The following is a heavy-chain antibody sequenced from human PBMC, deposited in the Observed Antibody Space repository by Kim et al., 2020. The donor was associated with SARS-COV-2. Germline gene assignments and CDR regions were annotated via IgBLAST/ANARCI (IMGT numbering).Heavy chain of an antibody. J-gene: IGHJ5*02. V-gene: IGHV4-34*01. CDR1: GGSFSGYY. CDR2: INHSGST. CDR3: ARGCWGIAAAVEFDP. Sequence: SETLSLTCAVYGGSFSGYYWSWIRQPPGKGLEWIGEINHSGSTNYNPSLKSRVTISVDTSKNQFSLKLSSVTAADTAVYYCARGCWGIAAAVEFDPWGQGTLVTVSS. D-gene: IGHD6-13*01.